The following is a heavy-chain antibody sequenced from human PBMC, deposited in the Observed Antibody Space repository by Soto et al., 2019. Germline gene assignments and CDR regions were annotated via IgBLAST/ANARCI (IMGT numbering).Heavy chain of an antibody. V-gene: IGHV4-59*01. CDR3: ARHRIFGVVRGMDV. J-gene: IGHJ6*02. CDR2: IYYSGST. D-gene: IGHD3-3*02. Sequence: PSETLSLTCTVSGGSISSYYWSWIRQPPGKGLEWIGYIYYSGSTNYNPSLKSRVTISVDTSKNQFSLKLSSVTAAGTAVYYCARHRIFGVVRGMDVWGQGTTVTVSS. CDR1: GGSISSYY.